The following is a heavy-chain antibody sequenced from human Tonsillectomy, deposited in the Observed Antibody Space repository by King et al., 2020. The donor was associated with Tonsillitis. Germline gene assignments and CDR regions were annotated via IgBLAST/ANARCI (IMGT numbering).Heavy chain of an antibody. CDR1: GYTFNSYG. J-gene: IGHJ4*02. Sequence: QLVQSGAEVKKPGASVKVSCKASGYTFNSYGISWVRQAPGQGLEWMGWISAYIGNTNYAQRLQGRVTMTTDTSTSTAYMKLRSLRSDDTAVYYFARDLNAIRYFDWLVAYWGQGTLVTVSS. V-gene: IGHV1-18*01. D-gene: IGHD3-9*01. CDR2: ISAYIGNT. CDR3: ARDLNAIRYFDWLVAY.